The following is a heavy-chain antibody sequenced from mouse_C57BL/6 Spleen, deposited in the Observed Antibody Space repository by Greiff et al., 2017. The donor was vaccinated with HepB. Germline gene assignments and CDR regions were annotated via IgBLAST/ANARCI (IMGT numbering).Heavy chain of an antibody. D-gene: IGHD1-1*01. CDR1: GFTFTSYW. CDR3: ALRATVVARAMDY. V-gene: IGHV1-74*01. J-gene: IGHJ4*01. Sequence: QVQLQQPGAVLVLPGASVMVSCNASGFTFTSYWLPCVFQSPGHYLEWIGRIHPSDSDTTYNQKFKGKATLTVDKSSSTAYMQLSSLTSEDSAVYYCALRATVVARAMDYWGQGTSVTVSS. CDR2: IHPSDSDT.